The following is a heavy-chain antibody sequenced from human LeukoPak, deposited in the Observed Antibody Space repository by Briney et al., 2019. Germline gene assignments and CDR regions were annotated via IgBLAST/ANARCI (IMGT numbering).Heavy chain of an antibody. CDR2: IYHSGST. Sequence: SETLSLTCVVSGGSISSSNWWSWVRQPPGKRLEWIGEIYHSGSTNYNPSLKSRVTISVDTSKNQFSLKLSSVTAADTAVYYCARRTSVGIAVAYWYFDLWGRGTLVTVSS. J-gene: IGHJ2*01. CDR1: GGSISSSNW. CDR3: ARRTSVGIAVAYWYFDL. D-gene: IGHD6-19*01. V-gene: IGHV4-4*02.